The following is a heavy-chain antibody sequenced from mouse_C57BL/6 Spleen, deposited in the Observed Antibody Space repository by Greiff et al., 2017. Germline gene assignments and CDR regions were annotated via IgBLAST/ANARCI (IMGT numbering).Heavy chain of an antibody. D-gene: IGHD4-1*01. CDR1: GYTFTDYE. V-gene: IGHV1-15*01. CDR2: IDPETGGT. J-gene: IGHJ2*01. Sequence: QVQLQQSGAELVRPGASVTLSCKASGYTFTDYEMHWVKQTPVHGLEWIGAIDPETGGTAYNQKFKGKATLTADKSSSTAYMQFSSLTSEDSAIYYCARELTGEYYFDYWGQGTTLTVSS. CDR3: ARELTGEYYFDY.